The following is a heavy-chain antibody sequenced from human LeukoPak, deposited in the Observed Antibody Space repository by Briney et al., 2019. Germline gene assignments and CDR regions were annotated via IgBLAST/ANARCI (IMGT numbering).Heavy chain of an antibody. V-gene: IGHV4-59*08. CDR2: IHPSGST. Sequence: PSETLSLTCTVSGGSISSYYWSWIRQPPGKGLEWIGYIHPSGSTNYNPSLKSRVTISVDTSRDQLSLNLRSVTAADTAVYFCARRNYGDYDHYFDYWGQGILVTVSS. D-gene: IGHD4-17*01. CDR1: GGSISSYY. J-gene: IGHJ4*02. CDR3: ARRNYGDYDHYFDY.